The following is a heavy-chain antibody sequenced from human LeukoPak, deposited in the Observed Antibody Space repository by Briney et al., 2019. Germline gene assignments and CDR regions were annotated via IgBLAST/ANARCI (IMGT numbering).Heavy chain of an antibody. CDR3: ARGDLGDYGDRTLDY. CDR2: ISAYNGNT. Sequence: ASVKVSCKASGYTFTSYGISWVRQAPGQGLEWMGWISAYNGNTNYAQKLQGRVTMTTDTSTSTAYMEVRSLRSDDTAVYYCARGDLGDYGDRTLDYWGQGTLVTVSS. J-gene: IGHJ4*02. V-gene: IGHV1-18*01. CDR1: GYTFTSYG. D-gene: IGHD4-17*01.